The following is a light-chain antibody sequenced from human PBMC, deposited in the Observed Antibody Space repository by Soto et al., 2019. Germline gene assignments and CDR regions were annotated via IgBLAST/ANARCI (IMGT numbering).Light chain of an antibody. CDR2: GAS. CDR1: QSVNAN. CDR3: QQYNTWLWT. V-gene: IGKV3-15*01. J-gene: IGKJ1*01. Sequence: EVVMTQSPATLSVSPGERATLSCRASQSVNANLAWYQQKPGQAPRLLIHGASNRATGIPARFSGSGFGTEFILTISSLQSEDFAVYYCQQYNTWLWTFGQLTKVEI.